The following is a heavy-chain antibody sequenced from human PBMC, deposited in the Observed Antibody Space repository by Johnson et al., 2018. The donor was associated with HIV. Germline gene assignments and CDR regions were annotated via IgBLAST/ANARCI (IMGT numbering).Heavy chain of an antibody. V-gene: IGHV3-20*04. CDR3: ATYIVVVLALGGDAFDI. D-gene: IGHD2-2*01. J-gene: IGHJ3*02. CDR2: ISWNGGST. CDR1: GFTFSS. Sequence: VQLVESGGGLVQPGRSLRLSCAASGFTFSSMHWVRQAPGRGLEWVSGISWNGGSTGYADSVKGRFTISRDNAKNSLYLQMSSLRAEDTAVYYCATYIVVVLALGGDAFDIWGQGTMVIVSS.